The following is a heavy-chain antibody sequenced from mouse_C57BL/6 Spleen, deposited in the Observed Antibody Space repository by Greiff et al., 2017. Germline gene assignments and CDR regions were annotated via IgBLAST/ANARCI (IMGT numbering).Heavy chain of an antibody. V-gene: IGHV1-22*01. CDR1: GYTFNDYN. J-gene: IGHJ1*03. CDR2: INPNNGGT. D-gene: IGHD2-3*01. Sequence: EVQLQQSGPELVKPGASVKMSCKASGYTFNDYNMHWVKQSHGKSLEWIGYINPNNGGTSYNQKCKVKATLTVNKSSSTAYMELRSLTSEDSAVYYCARSVGYYDWYFDVWGTGTTVTVSS. CDR3: ARSVGYYDWYFDV.